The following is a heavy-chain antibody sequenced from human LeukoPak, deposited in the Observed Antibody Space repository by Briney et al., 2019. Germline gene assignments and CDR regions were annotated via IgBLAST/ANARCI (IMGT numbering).Heavy chain of an antibody. V-gene: IGHV4-34*01. CDR1: GGSFSGYY. Sequence: SETLSLTCAVYGGSFSGYYWSWIRQPPGKGLEWIGEINHSGSTNYNPSLKSRVTISVDTSKNQFSLKLSSVTAADTAVYYCARMAGYDYVWGSYRKYLDYWGQGTLVTVSS. D-gene: IGHD3-16*02. CDR2: INHSGST. CDR3: ARMAGYDYVWGSYRKYLDY. J-gene: IGHJ4*02.